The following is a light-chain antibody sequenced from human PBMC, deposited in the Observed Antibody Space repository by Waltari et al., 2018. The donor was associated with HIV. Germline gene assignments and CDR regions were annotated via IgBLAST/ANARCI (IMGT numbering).Light chain of an antibody. J-gene: IGLJ1*01. V-gene: IGLV2-14*01. Sequence: QSAPTQPASVSGSPGPSITIPSTGTSRDIGHHKFISWYQQSPGKAPKLMIYEVSNRPSGVSNRFSGSKSGNTASLTISGLQAEDEADYYCSSYISTTTLFGTGTKVTVL. CDR2: EVS. CDR1: SRDIGHHKF. CDR3: SSYISTTTL.